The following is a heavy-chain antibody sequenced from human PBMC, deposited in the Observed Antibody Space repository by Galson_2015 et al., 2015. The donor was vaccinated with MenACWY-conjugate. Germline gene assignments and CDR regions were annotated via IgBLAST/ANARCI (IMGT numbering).Heavy chain of an antibody. CDR1: GFSLSTSRVG. CDR3: AHSPYCSTTSCYAARAFDV. D-gene: IGHD2-2*01. CDR2: IYWDDDK. V-gene: IGHV2-5*02. Sequence: PALVKPTQPLTLACTFSGFSLSTSRVGVGWIRQPPGQALEWLSLIYWDDDKRYSPSPKSRLTITKDTSKNQVVLSMTDMDPVDAATYYCAHSPYCSTTSCYAARAFDVWGQGTVVTVSS. J-gene: IGHJ3*01.